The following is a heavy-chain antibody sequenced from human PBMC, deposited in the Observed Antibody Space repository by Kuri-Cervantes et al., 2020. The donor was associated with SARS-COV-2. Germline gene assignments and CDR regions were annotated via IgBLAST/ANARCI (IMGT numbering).Heavy chain of an antibody. J-gene: IGHJ6*02. CDR2: INHSGST. CDR3: ARVGYYYYYGMDV. V-gene: IGHV4-34*01. Sequence: SQTLSLTCAVYGGSFSGYYWSWIRQPPGKGLEWIGEINHSGSTNYNPSLKSRVTISVDTSKNQFSLRLSSVTAADTAVYYCARVGYYYYYGMDVWGQGTTVTVSS. CDR1: GGSFSGYY.